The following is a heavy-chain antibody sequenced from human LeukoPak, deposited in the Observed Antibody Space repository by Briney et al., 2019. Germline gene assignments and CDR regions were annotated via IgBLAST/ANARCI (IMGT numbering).Heavy chain of an antibody. Sequence: PGGSLRLSCAASGFTFRNYWMNWVRQAPGKGLEWVANIKPDGSEKRYVDSVKGRFTISRDNAKNSLYLQMNSLRAEDTAVYYCARVVGTDEGADYWGQGTPVTVSS. CDR1: GFTFRNYW. CDR2: IKPDGSEK. J-gene: IGHJ4*02. CDR3: ARVVGTDEGADY. V-gene: IGHV3-7*04. D-gene: IGHD1-7*01.